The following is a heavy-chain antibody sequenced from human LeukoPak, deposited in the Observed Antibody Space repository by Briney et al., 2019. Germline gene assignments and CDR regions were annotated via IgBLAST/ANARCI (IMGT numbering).Heavy chain of an antibody. CDR1: GFTFSSYS. D-gene: IGHD3-9*01. J-gene: IGHJ4*02. CDR3: ARNPRTPSYYDILTGAENDY. V-gene: IGHV3-21*01. CDR2: ISSSSSYI. Sequence: PGGSLRLSCAASGFTFSSYSMNWVRQAPGKGLEWVSSISSSSSYIYYADSVKGRFTISRDNAKNSLYLQMNSLRAEDTAVNYCARNPRTPSYYDILTGAENDYWGQGTLVTVSS.